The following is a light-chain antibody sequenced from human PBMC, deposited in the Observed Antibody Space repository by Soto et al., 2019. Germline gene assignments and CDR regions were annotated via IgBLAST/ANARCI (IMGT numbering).Light chain of an antibody. CDR2: SNN. J-gene: IGLJ1*01. CDR1: RSNIGSKT. CDR3: ATWDDSLNGL. V-gene: IGLV1-44*01. Sequence: QSVLTQPPSASGTHGQRVSISCSESRSNIGSKTVNWYQQLPGTAPKLLIYSNNQRPSGVPDRFSGSKSGTSAPLAISGLQSEDEADYYCATWDDSLNGLFGTGTKVTVL.